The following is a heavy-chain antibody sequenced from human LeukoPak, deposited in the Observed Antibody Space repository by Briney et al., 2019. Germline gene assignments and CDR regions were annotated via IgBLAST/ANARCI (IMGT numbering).Heavy chain of an antibody. CDR2: IYYSGST. V-gene: IGHV4-39*01. J-gene: IGHJ4*02. CDR3: ARQDGSSWSFWCDYFDY. D-gene: IGHD6-6*01. CDR1: GGSISSSSYY. Sequence: PSETLSLTCTVSGGSISSSSYYWGWIRQPPGKGLEWIERIYYSGSTYYNPSLKSRVTISVDTSKNQFSLKLSSVTAADTAVYYCARQDGSSWSFWCDYFDYWGQGTLVTVSS.